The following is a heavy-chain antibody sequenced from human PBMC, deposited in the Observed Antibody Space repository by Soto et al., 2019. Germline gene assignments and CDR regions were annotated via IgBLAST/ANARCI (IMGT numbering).Heavy chain of an antibody. J-gene: IGHJ4*02. CDR1: ESTVSRDG. Sequence: EVHLVESGGGLVQTGGSLRISCAIFESTVSRDGMNWVRQAPGKGLEWVAHINQDGSEKYYVDSVKGRFTISRDNAKKSLYLQMSSLRPADTAMYYCSGGVGDAFWGQGTLVTVSS. CDR3: SGGVGDAF. CDR2: INQDGSEK. V-gene: IGHV3-7*04. D-gene: IGHD1-26*01.